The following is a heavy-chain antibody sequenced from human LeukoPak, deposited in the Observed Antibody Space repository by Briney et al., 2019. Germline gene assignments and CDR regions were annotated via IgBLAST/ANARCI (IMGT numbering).Heavy chain of an antibody. CDR3: ARGEYSSGWYYFDY. J-gene: IGHJ4*02. V-gene: IGHV4-59*01. Sequence: SETLSLTCTVSGGSISSYYWSWIRQPPGKGLEWIGYIYYSGSTNYNPSLKSRVTISVDTSKNQFSLKLSSVTVADTAVYYCARGEYSSGWYYFDYWGQGTLVTVSS. CDR1: GGSISSYY. D-gene: IGHD6-19*01. CDR2: IYYSGST.